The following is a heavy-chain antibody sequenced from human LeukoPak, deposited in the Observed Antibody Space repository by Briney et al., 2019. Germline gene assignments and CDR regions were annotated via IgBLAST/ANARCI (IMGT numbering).Heavy chain of an antibody. Sequence: GGSLRLSCAASGFTFSSYSLNWVRQAPGKGLEWVSSISSSSYYIHYADSLKGRFTISRDNSKNTLYLQMNSLRAEDTAVYYCARARSSYGYGDAFDIWGQGTMVTVSS. CDR1: GFTFSSYS. D-gene: IGHD5-18*01. V-gene: IGHV3-21*01. J-gene: IGHJ3*02. CDR2: ISSSSYYI. CDR3: ARARSSYGYGDAFDI.